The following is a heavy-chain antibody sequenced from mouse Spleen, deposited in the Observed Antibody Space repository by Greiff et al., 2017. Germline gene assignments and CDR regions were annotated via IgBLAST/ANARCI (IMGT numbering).Heavy chain of an antibody. CDR2: INPGSGGT. J-gene: IGHJ4*01. CDR1: GYAFTNYL. D-gene: IGHD2-3*01. V-gene: IGHV1-54*01. Sequence: QVQLQQSGAELVRPGTSVKVSCKASGYAFTNYLIEWVKQRPGQGLEWIGVINPGSGGTNYNEKFKGKATLTADKSSSTAYMQLSSLTSEDSAVYFCARVRLLQDAMDYWGQGTSVTVSS. CDR3: ARVRLLQDAMDY.